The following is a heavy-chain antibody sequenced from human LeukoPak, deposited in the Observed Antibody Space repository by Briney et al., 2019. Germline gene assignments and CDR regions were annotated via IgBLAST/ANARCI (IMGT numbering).Heavy chain of an antibody. J-gene: IGHJ5*02. CDR3: ARDFGGFRTVTTIWFDP. CDR1: GYTFTSYG. V-gene: IGHV1-18*01. Sequence: ASVKVSRKASGYTFTSYGISWVRQAPGQGLEWMGWISAYNGNTNYAQKLQGRVTMTTDTSTSTAYMELRSLRSDDTAVYYCARDFGGFRTVTTIWFDPWGQGTLVTVSS. D-gene: IGHD4-11*01. CDR2: ISAYNGNT.